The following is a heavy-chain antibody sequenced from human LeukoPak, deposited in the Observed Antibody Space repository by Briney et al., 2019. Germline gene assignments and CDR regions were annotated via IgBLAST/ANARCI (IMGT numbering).Heavy chain of an antibody. D-gene: IGHD2-15*01. CDR3: ARDQEIYCSGGGCSAFDY. CDR2: ISYDGSNK. CDR1: GFTFSSYA. V-gene: IGHV3-30*04. J-gene: IGHJ4*02. Sequence: PGRSLRLSCAASGFTFSSYAMHWVRQAPGKGLEWVAVISYDGSNKYYADSVKGRFTISRDNSKNTLYLQMNSLRAEDTAVYYCARDQEIYCSGGGCSAFDYWGQGALVTVSS.